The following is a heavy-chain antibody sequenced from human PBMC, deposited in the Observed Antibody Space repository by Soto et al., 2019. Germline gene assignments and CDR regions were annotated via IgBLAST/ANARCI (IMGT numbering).Heavy chain of an antibody. CDR3: ARDLGLLLWFGEPKDAFDI. CDR1: GFTFSSYS. J-gene: IGHJ3*02. CDR2: ISSSSSYI. Sequence: GGSLRLSCAASGFTFSSYSMNWVRQAPGKGLEWVSSISSSSSYIYYADSVKGRFTISRDNAKNSLYLQMNSLRAEDTAVYYCARDLGLLLWFGEPKDAFDIWGQGTMVTVSS. V-gene: IGHV3-21*01. D-gene: IGHD3-10*01.